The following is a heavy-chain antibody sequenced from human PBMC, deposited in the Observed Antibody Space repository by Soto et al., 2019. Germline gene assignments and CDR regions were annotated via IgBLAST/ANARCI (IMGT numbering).Heavy chain of an antibody. V-gene: IGHV1-8*01. J-gene: IGHJ3*02. CDR1: GYTFTSYD. D-gene: IGHD1-1*01. CDR2: MNPNSGNT. CDR3: ARAPSLLERRRGGAFDI. Sequence: ASVKVSCKASGYTFTSYDINWVRQATGQGLEWMGWMNPNSGNTGYAQKFQGRVTMTRNTSISTAYMGLSSLRSEDTAVYYCARAPSLLERRRGGAFDIWGQGTMVTVSS.